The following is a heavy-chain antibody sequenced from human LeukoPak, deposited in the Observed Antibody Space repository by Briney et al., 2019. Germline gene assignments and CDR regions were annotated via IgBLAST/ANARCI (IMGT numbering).Heavy chain of an antibody. CDR2: ISYDGSNK. CDR3: AKGSGSARVYYGMDV. J-gene: IGHJ6*02. CDR1: GFTFSSYA. D-gene: IGHD3-10*01. V-gene: IGHV3-30*04. Sequence: GGSLRLSCAASGFTFSSYAMHWVRQAPGKGLEWVAVISYDGSNKYYADSVKGRFTISRDNSKNTLYLQMNSLRAEDTAVYYCAKGSGSARVYYGMDVWGQGTTVTVSS.